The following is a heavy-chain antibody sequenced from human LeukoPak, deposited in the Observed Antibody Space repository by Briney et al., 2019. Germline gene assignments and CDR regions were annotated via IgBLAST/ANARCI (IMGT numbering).Heavy chain of an antibody. Sequence: GASVKVSCKASGYTFTSYAMHWVRQAPGQRLEWMGWINAGNGNTKYSQKFQGRVTITRDTSASTAYMELSSLRSEDTAVYYCARDREGSSWYSYYFDYWGQGTLVTVSS. CDR3: ARDREGSSWYSYYFDY. D-gene: IGHD6-13*01. V-gene: IGHV1-3*01. J-gene: IGHJ4*02. CDR1: GYTFTSYA. CDR2: INAGNGNT.